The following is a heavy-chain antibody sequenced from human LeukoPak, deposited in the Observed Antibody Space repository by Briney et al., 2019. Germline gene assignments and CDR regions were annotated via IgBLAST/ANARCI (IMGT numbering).Heavy chain of an antibody. CDR2: IKQDGSEK. J-gene: IGHJ6*02. Sequence: GGSLRLSCAASGFTFSSYWMSWVRQAPGKGLEWVANIKQDGSEKYYVDSVKGRFTISKDNAKNSLYLQMNSLRAEDTAVYYCARDDLPIYGSHYYGMDVWGQGTTVTVSS. V-gene: IGHV3-7*01. D-gene: IGHD3-10*01. CDR3: ARDDLPIYGSHYYGMDV. CDR1: GFTFSSYW.